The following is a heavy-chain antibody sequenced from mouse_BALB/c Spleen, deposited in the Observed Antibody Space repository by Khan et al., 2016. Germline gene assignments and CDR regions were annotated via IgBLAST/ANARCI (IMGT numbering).Heavy chain of an antibody. CDR2: IWGGGRT. CDR3: SSDYGGFAY. CDR1: AFSLTGYG. D-gene: IGHD1-2*01. V-gene: IGHV2-6-7*01. Sequence: QVQLKQSGPGLVAPSQSLSITCTVSAFSLTGYGVNWVRQPPGKGLEWLGKIWGGGRTDYNSALISRVSISKDNSKSQVFLKMNSLQTNDTANYYCSSDYGGFAYWGQGTLVIVSA. J-gene: IGHJ3*01.